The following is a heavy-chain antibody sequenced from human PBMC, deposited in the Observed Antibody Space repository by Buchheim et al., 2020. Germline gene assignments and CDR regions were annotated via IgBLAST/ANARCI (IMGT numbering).Heavy chain of an antibody. D-gene: IGHD6-13*01. CDR3: ARRSTSGNFDY. V-gene: IGHV4-31*03. CDR1: GDSISSGDYC. CDR2: LYYSGNT. Sequence: QVQLQESGPGLVKPSQTLSLTCTVSGDSISSGDYCCTWVRQHPGKGLEWIGYLYYSGNTYYNPSLKSRVTISVDTSKNQFSLKLSSVTAADTAMYYCARRSTSGNFDYWGQGTL. J-gene: IGHJ4*02.